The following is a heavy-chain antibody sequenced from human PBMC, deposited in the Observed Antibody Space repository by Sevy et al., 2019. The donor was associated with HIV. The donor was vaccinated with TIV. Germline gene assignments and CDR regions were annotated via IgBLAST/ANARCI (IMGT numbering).Heavy chain of an antibody. Sequence: GGSLRLSCVASGFTFSNYAMNWVRQAPGKGLEWVSGISGSGGSGDKTNYADSVKGRFTISRDDSKNSLYLQLNSLRAEDTAIYYCARKYDSSGYFDYWGQGTLVTVSS. V-gene: IGHV3-23*01. CDR1: GFTFSNYA. J-gene: IGHJ4*02. CDR2: ISGSGGSGDKT. CDR3: ARKYDSSGYFDY. D-gene: IGHD3-22*01.